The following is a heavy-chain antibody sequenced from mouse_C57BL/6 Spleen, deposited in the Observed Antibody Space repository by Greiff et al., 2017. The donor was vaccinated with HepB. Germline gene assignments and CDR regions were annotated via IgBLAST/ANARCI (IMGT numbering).Heavy chain of an antibody. J-gene: IGHJ4*01. CDR1: GYTFTDYN. Sequence: LVKPGASVKMSCKASGYTFTDYNMHWVKQSHGKSLEWIGYINPNNGGTSYNQKFKGKATLTVNKSSSTAYMELRSLTSEDSAVYYCARGHYGSSYYAMDYWGQGTSVTVSS. CDR2: INPNNGGT. D-gene: IGHD1-1*01. CDR3: ARGHYGSSYYAMDY. V-gene: IGHV1-22*01.